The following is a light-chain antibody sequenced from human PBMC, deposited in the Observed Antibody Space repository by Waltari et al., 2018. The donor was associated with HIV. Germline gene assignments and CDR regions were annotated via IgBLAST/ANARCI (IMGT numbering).Light chain of an antibody. J-gene: IGLJ3*02. CDR2: DVT. CDR3: CSYAGITTWV. V-gene: IGLV2-23*02. CDR1: SNDLGRYDL. Sequence: QSALTQPASVSGSPGQSITISCTGTSNDLGRYDLVSWYQHQPGRAPKLILYDVTKGPAGVSHRFSVSMSGATASLTISGLQAEDEADYYCCSYAGITTWVFGGGTKVTVL.